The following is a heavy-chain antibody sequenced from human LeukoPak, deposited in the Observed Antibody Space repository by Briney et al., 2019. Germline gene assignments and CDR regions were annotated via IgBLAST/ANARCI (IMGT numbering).Heavy chain of an antibody. V-gene: IGHV3-33*01. CDR2: IWFDGSNI. CDR3: ARDSLPMAVTGPFEH. Sequence: GGSLRLSCAPAASNFSSHGMHCVSQAPGNGLEWVTSIWFDGSNIHYADSVKGRVIISRDNSKSALYLQMNSLRAEDTAIYYCARDSLPMAVTGPFEHWGQGALVTVSS. J-gene: IGHJ4*02. D-gene: IGHD6-19*01. CDR1: ASNFSSHG.